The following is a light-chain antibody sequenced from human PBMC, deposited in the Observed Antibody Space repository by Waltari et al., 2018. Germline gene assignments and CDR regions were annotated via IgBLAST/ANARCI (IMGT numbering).Light chain of an antibody. V-gene: IGKV3-11*01. J-gene: IGKJ3*01. CDR1: QSVTAY. CDR2: GSS. Sequence: RASQSVTAYLAWYQQKPGQAPRLLIYGSSTRATGVPDRFSGRGSGTDFSLTISSVEPEDFAVYYCQHTTDWPPAFTFGPGTRVDIK. CDR3: QHTTDWPPAFT.